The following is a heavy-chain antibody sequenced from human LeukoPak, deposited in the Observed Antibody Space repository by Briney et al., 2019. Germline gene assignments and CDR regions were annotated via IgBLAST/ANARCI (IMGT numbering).Heavy chain of an antibody. CDR2: IYYSGST. CDR1: GGSISSYY. J-gene: IGHJ4*02. Sequence: SETLSLTCTVSGGSISSYYWSWIRQPPGKGLEWIGYIYYSGSTNYNPSLKSRVTISVDTSKNQFSLKLNSVTAADTAVYYCARVAGWYKGPFDYWGQGTLVTVSS. CDR3: ARVAGWYKGPFDY. V-gene: IGHV4-59*08. D-gene: IGHD6-19*01.